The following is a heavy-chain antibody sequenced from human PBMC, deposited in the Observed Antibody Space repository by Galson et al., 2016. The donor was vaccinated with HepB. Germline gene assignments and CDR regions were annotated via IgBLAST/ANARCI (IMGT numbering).Heavy chain of an antibody. D-gene: IGHD7-27*01. CDR3: ARAEANWDGGGDNWFDP. Sequence: CAISGDSVSSNSAAWNWIRQSPSRGLEWLGRTYYRSKWYNDYAVSVKSRITINPDTSKNQISLQLSSVTPEDTAVYYCARAEANWDGGGDNWFDPWGQGTLVTVSS. J-gene: IGHJ5*02. CDR1: GDSVSSNSAA. CDR2: TYYRSKWYN. V-gene: IGHV6-1*01.